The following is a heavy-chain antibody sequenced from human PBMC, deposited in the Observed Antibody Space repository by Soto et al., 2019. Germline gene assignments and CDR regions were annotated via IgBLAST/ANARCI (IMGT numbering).Heavy chain of an antibody. D-gene: IGHD6-25*01. Sequence: QVQLVESGGGVVQPGRSLRLSCAASGFTFSSYGMHWVRQAPGKGLEWVAVISYDGSNKYYADSVKGRFTISRDNSKNTLYLQMNSLRAEDTAVYYCAKPSGRYYFDYWGQGTLVTVSS. J-gene: IGHJ4*02. V-gene: IGHV3-30*18. CDR3: AKPSGRYYFDY. CDR1: GFTFSSYG. CDR2: ISYDGSNK.